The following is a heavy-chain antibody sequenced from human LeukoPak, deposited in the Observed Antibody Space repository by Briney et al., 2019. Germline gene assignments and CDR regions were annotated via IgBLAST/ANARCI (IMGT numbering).Heavy chain of an antibody. J-gene: IGHJ4*02. CDR3: ATRSGSYYPFDY. V-gene: IGHV4-30-2*01. CDR1: GGSISSGGYS. D-gene: IGHD1-26*01. CDR2: IYHSGST. Sequence: PSETLSLTCAVSGGSISSGGYSWIWIRQPPGKGLEWIGYIYHSGSTYYNPSLKSRVTISVDRSKNQFSLKLSSVTAADTAVYYCATRSGSYYPFDYWGQGTLVTVSS.